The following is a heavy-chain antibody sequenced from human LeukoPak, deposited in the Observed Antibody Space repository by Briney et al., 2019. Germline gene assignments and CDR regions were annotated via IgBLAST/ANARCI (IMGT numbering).Heavy chain of an antibody. CDR1: GYTFTGYY. CDR2: INPSGGST. Sequence: ASVEVSCKASGYTFTGYYMHWVRQAPGQGLEWMGIINPSGGSTSYAQKFQGRVTMTRDTSTSTVYMELSSLRSEDTAVYYCAREGVTMVRGAPTNYFDYWGQGTLVTVSS. J-gene: IGHJ4*02. D-gene: IGHD3-10*01. V-gene: IGHV1-46*01. CDR3: AREGVTMVRGAPTNYFDY.